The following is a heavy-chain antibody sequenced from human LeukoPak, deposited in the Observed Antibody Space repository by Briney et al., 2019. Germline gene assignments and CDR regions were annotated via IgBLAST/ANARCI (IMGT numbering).Heavy chain of an antibody. D-gene: IGHD2-15*01. Sequence: GGSLRLSCAASGFTFSSYWMGWVRQAPGKWLEWVANIIQDGSEKYYVDSVKGRFTIPRDNAKNSLYLQMNSLRVEDTAVYYCARLGYPSGMDVWGQGTTVTVSS. J-gene: IGHJ6*02. CDR1: GFTFSSYW. CDR2: IIQDGSEK. V-gene: IGHV3-7*05. CDR3: ARLGYPSGMDV.